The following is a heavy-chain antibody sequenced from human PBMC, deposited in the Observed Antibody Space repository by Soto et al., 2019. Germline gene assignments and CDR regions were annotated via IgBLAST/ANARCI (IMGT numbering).Heavy chain of an antibody. D-gene: IGHD2-21*02. CDR1: GGSMISYY. CDR2: MYNTGST. V-gene: IGHV4-59*01. CDR3: ARDLWGYCGTDCYPLDV. Sequence: SETLSLTCTVSGGSMISYYWSWIRQPPGRGLEWIGYMYNTGSTVYNPSFKSRVTISVDTSKNQFSLKLNSVTAADTAVYYCARDLWGYCGTDCYPLDVWGQGTTVTVSS. J-gene: IGHJ6*02.